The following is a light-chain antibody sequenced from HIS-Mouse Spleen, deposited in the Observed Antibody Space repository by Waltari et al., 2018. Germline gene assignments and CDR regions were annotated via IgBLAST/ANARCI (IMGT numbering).Light chain of an antibody. J-gene: IGLJ3*02. V-gene: IGLV5-45*02. CDR3: MIWHSSAWV. Sequence: QAVLTQPSSLSASPGASASLTCTLRSGINVGTYRIYWYQQKPGSPPQYPLRYKSDSDKKQGSGVPIRFSGSKDASANAGILLISGLQSEDEADYYCMIWHSSAWVFGGGTKLTVL. CDR1: SGINVGTYR. CDR2: YKSDSDK.